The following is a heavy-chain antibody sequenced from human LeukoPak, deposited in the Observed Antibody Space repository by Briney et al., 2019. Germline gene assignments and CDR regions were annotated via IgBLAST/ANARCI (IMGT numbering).Heavy chain of an antibody. D-gene: IGHD3-22*01. J-gene: IGHJ3*02. CDR1: GGSISSYY. CDR2: IHHSGST. CDR3: ARVVPYSYYDSSANPGAFDI. V-gene: IGHV4-59*01. Sequence: SETLSLTCTVSGGSISSYYWSWIRQPPGKGLEWIGYIHHSGSTNYNPSLKSRVTISVDTSNNQFSLKLTSVTAADTAIYYCARVVPYSYYDSSANPGAFDIWGQGTMVTVSS.